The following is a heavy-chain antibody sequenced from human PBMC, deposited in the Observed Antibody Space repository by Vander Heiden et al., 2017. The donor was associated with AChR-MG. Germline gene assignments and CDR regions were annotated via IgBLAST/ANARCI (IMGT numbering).Heavy chain of an antibody. J-gene: IGHJ6*03. CDR1: GGAISSYY. V-gene: IGHV4-59*01. D-gene: IGHD3-10*01. CDR2: IYYSGST. Sequence: QVQLQESGPGLVNPSETLSLPCPVSGGAISSYYWSWTPQHPGKGLEWIGYIYYSGSTNYNPSLKSRVTISVDTSKNQFSLKLSSVTAADTAVYYCARDHPQGVRPYYYMDVWGKGTTVTVSS. CDR3: ARDHPQGVRPYYYMDV.